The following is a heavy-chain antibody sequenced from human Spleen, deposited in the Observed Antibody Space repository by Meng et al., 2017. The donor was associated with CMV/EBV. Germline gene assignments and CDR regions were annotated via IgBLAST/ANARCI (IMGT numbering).Heavy chain of an antibody. CDR2: IKQDGSEK. CDR3: ARDRWAPGDV. D-gene: IGHD1-26*01. J-gene: IGHJ6*02. Sequence: GGFLRLSCAAFGFTFSSYWMSWVRQAPGKGLEWVANIKQDGSEKYYVDSVKARFTISRDNAKNSLFLQMNSLRVEDMAVYYCARDRWAPGDVWGQGTTVTVSS. V-gene: IGHV3-7*01. CDR1: GFTFSSYW.